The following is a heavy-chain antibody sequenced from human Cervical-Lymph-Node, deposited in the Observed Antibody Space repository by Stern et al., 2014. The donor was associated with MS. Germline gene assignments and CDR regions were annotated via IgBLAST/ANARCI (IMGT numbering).Heavy chain of an antibody. CDR1: GDSISSYTHY. V-gene: IGHV4-39*01. CDR3: AKHACTGAACPFDL. CDR2: VYYSWAT. D-gene: IGHD2-8*02. Sequence: QVQLQESGPGLVKPSETLSLTCAVSGDSISSYTHYWAWIRQPPGKGLEWIGSVYYSWATYYNPSLKSPVPISVDTPKNHFSLGLNSVTAADTAVYYCAKHACTGAACPFDLWGQGTLVTVSS. J-gene: IGHJ4*02.